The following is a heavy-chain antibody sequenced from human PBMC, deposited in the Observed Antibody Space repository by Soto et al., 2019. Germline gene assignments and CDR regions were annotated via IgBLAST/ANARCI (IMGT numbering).Heavy chain of an antibody. J-gene: IGHJ4*02. D-gene: IGHD6-13*01. CDR3: ASGSSWSYFDY. V-gene: IGHV4-59*01. CDR2: IYYSGST. Sequence: SETLSLTCTVSGGSISSYYWSWIRQPPGKGLEWIGYIYYSGSTNYNPSLKSRVTISVDTSKNQFSLKLSSVTAADTAVYYCASGSSWSYFDYWGQGTLVTVSS. CDR1: GGSISSYY.